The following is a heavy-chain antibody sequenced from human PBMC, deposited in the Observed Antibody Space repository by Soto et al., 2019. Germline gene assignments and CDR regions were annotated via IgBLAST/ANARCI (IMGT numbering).Heavy chain of an antibody. CDR2: ISSSGSTT. Sequence: GGSLRLSCAASGFTFSSYAMSWVRQAPGKGLEWVSAISSSGSTTYYADSVKGRFTISRDNAKNSLYLQMNSLRAEDTAVYYCAREVYSGYLAYYYYMDVWGKGTXVTVSS. CDR3: AREVYSGYLAYYYYMDV. V-gene: IGHV3-23*01. CDR1: GFTFSSYA. J-gene: IGHJ6*03. D-gene: IGHD5-12*01.